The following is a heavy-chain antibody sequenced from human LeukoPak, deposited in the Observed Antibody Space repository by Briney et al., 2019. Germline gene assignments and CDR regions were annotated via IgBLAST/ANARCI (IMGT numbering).Heavy chain of an antibody. CDR2: ISYDGRNK. CDR3: SKATPPRDGSNPDY. J-gene: IGHJ4*02. CDR1: GFTFSSYW. V-gene: IGHV3-30*18. D-gene: IGHD4-4*01. Sequence: GGSLRLSCAASGFTFSSYWMGWVRQAPGKGLEWVAVISYDGRNKYYADSVKSRFTISRDNSKNTLYLQMNSLRAEDTALYYCSKATPPRDGSNPDYWSQGTLATVSS.